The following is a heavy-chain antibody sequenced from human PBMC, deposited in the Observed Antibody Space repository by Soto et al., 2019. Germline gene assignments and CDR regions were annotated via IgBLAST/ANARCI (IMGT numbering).Heavy chain of an antibody. CDR3: ARSGVVVNAFDI. CDR1: GGTFNYYA. J-gene: IGHJ3*02. V-gene: IGHV1-69*13. Sequence: SVKVSCKVSGGTFNYYAINWVRQAPGQGLEWMGGIVPISGTTNYAQKFQGRVTITADESTSTAYMELSSLRSEDTAVYYCARSGVVVNAFDIWGQGTLVT. D-gene: IGHD2-21*01. CDR2: IVPISGTT.